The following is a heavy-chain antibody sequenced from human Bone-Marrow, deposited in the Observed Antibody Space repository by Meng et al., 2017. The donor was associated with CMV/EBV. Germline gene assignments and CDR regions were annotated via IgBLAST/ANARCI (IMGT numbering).Heavy chain of an antibody. D-gene: IGHD3-3*01. Sequence: GGSLRLSCAASGFTFSNYGMHWVRQAPGKGLEWVAFIRHDGANEYYADSVKGRFTVSRDHSKNALYLQMDSLRPEDTAVYYCARAATYYDFWSGPLRRHYFDYWGQGTLVTVSS. CDR1: GFTFSNYG. J-gene: IGHJ4*02. CDR2: IRHDGANE. CDR3: ARAATYYDFWSGPLRRHYFDY. V-gene: IGHV3-30*02.